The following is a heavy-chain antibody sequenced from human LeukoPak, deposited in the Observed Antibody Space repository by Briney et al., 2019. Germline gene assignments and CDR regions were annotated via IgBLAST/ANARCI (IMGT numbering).Heavy chain of an antibody. CDR2: IYSGST. V-gene: IGHV4-39*02. D-gene: IGHD6-13*01. CDR1: GGSISSGGYY. Sequence: SETLSLTCTVSGGSISSGGYYWSWLRQPPGKGLEWIGNIYSGSTYYNPSLKSRVTMSVDTSKNQFFLKLNSVTAADTAVYYCARGSSSSWSFDYWGQGTLVTVSS. CDR3: ARGSSSSWSFDY. J-gene: IGHJ4*02.